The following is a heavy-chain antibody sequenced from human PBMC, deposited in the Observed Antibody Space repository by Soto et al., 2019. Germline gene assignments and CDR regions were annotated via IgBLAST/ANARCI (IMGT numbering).Heavy chain of an antibody. D-gene: IGHD3-16*02. CDR3: ARETVSGTYRFDS. CDR2: IHDTGRT. CDR1: GDSLSTYY. Sequence: QVQLQESGPGLVRPSETLSLTCTVSGDSLSTYYWSWIRQPAGARLEWIGRIHDTGRTNYNPSLKSRVTMSVDKAKNQFTLRVNSVTAADTSVYYCARETVSGTYRFDSWGQGTLVTVSS. V-gene: IGHV4-4*07. J-gene: IGHJ4*02.